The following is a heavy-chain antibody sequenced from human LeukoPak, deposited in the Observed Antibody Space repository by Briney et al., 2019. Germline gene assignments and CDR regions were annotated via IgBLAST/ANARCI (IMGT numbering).Heavy chain of an antibody. CDR1: GYSFTSYW. CDR2: IYPGDSDT. Sequence: GESLKISCKGFGYSFTSYWIGWVRQMPGKGLEWMGIIYPGDSDTRYSPSFQGQVTISADKSISTAYLQWSSLKASDTAMYYCARGGVGDYYYYGMDVWGQGTTVTVSS. CDR3: ARGGVGDYYYYGMDV. J-gene: IGHJ6*02. D-gene: IGHD2-8*02. V-gene: IGHV5-51*01.